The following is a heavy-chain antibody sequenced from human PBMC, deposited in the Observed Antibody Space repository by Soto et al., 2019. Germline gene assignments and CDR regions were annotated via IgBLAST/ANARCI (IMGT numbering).Heavy chain of an antibody. CDR2: TSHDGSDK. CDR1: GFTFSSYS. D-gene: IGHD3-22*01. Sequence: GGSLRLSCAASGFTFSSYSMHWVRQAPGKGLEWVAVTSHDGSDKYYADSVKGRFTISRDKSKRTLYLQMNSLRAEDTAVYYCAKSVNLGFYESSGSLLDYWGQGALDPVSS. V-gene: IGHV3-30-3*02. J-gene: IGHJ4*02. CDR3: AKSVNLGFYESSGSLLDY.